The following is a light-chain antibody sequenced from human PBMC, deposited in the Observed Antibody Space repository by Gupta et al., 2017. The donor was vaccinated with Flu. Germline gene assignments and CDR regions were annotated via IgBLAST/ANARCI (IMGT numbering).Light chain of an antibody. J-gene: IGKJ5*01. V-gene: IGKV4-1*01. CDR3: QQHYCAPST. CDR1: QSGSNRTKKNDY. Sequence: EMATIKRTSRQSGSNRTKKNDYLAWYQQKPGQARRLLIYSTSSRASGIPDGFSGSGSGTDFTLTISRVEAEDVAVYYCQQHYCAPSTFGQGTRLE. CDR2: STS.